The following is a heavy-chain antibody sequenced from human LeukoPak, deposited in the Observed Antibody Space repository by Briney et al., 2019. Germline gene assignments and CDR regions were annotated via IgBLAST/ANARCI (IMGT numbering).Heavy chain of an antibody. V-gene: IGHV3-48*04. CDR2: ISDHGKSR. CDR3: ARARIAAPLLDY. CDR1: GFTFSSYW. J-gene: IGHJ4*02. D-gene: IGHD6-13*01. Sequence: GGSLRLSCAASGFTFSSYWMHWVRQAPGKGLEWVSYISDHGKSRNYVDSVKGRFTISRDNAKNSLYLQMNSLRVEDTAVYFCARARIAAPLLDYWGQGTLVTVSS.